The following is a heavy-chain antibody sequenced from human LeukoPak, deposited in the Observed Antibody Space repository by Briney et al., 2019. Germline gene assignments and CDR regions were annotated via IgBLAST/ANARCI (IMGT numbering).Heavy chain of an antibody. J-gene: IGHJ4*02. CDR1: GFTFNNYG. CDR2: ISGSGGST. CDR3: AKDRGDFWSAFDY. D-gene: IGHD3-3*01. Sequence: PGGSLRLSCAASGFTFNNYGMNWVRQVPGKGLEWVSAISGSGGSTYYADSVKGRFTISRDNSKNTLYLQMNSLRAEDTAVYYCAKDRGDFWSAFDYWGQGTLVTVSS. V-gene: IGHV3-23*01.